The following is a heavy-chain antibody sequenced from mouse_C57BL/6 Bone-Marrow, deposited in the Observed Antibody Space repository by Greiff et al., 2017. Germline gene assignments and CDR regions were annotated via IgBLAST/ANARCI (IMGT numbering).Heavy chain of an antibody. J-gene: IGHJ2*01. CDR1: GYTFTSYW. Sequence: VQLQQPGAELVRPGTSVKLSCKASGYTFTSYWMHWVKQRPGQGLEWIGVIDPSDSYTNYNQKFKGKATLTVDTSSSTAYMQLSSLTSEDSAVYYCARDGSSLDYWGQGTTLTVSA. D-gene: IGHD1-1*01. CDR3: ARDGSSLDY. V-gene: IGHV1-59*01. CDR2: IDPSDSYT.